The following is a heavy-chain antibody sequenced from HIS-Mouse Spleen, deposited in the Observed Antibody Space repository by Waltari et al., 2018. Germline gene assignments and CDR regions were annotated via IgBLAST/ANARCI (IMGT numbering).Heavy chain of an antibody. CDR1: GFTVSSYG. J-gene: IGHJ4*02. CDR2: ISCDGSNK. CDR3: AKDKHHAFDY. Sequence: QVQLVESGGGVVQPGRSLRLSCAASGFTVSSYGMHWVRQAPGKGLEWVAVISCDGSNKYYADSVKGRFTISRDNSKNTLYLQMNSLRAEDTAVYYCAKDKHHAFDYWGQGTLVTVSS. V-gene: IGHV3-30*18.